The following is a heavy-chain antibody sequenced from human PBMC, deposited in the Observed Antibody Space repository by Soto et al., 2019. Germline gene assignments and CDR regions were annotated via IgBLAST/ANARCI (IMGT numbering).Heavy chain of an antibody. D-gene: IGHD3-9*01. CDR2: IYYSGST. CDR1: GGSISSYY. Sequence: SETLSLTCTVSGGSISSYYWSWIRQPPGKGLEWIGYIYYSGSTNYNPSLKSRVTISVDTSKNQFSLKLSSVTAADTAVYYCARPLMNYDILTGHYYYYMDVWGKGTTVTVSS. J-gene: IGHJ6*03. V-gene: IGHV4-59*08. CDR3: ARPLMNYDILTGHYYYYMDV.